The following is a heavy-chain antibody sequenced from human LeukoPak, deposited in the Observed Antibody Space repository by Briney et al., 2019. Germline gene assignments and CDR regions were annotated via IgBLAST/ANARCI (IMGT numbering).Heavy chain of an antibody. CDR3: ARPGSPYAFDI. CDR2: VYHSGTT. J-gene: IGHJ3*02. Sequence: PSGTLSLTCAVSGGSISSSNWWSWVRQPPGKGLEWIGEVYHSGTTNYNPSLKSRVTISLDTSKDQFSLNLSSVTAADTAMYFCARPGSPYAFDIWGQGTMVTVSS. CDR1: GGSISSSNW. V-gene: IGHV4-4*02.